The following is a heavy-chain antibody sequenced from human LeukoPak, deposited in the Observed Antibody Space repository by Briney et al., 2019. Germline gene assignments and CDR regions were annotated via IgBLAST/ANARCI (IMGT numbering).Heavy chain of an antibody. V-gene: IGHV3-30*18. J-gene: IGHJ6*04. D-gene: IGHD6-13*01. CDR1: GFTFSSYG. CDR3: AKAQEAAAGNGYYYYYGMDV. Sequence: GGSLRLSCAASGFTFSSYGMHWVRQAPGKGLEWVAVISYDGSNKDYADSVKGRFTISRDNSKNSLCLQMNSLRAEDTAVYYCAKAQEAAAGNGYYYYYGMDVWGKGTTVTVSS. CDR2: ISYDGSNK.